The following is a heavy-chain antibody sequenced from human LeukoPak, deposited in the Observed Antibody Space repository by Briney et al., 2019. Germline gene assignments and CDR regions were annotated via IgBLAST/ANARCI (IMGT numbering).Heavy chain of an antibody. J-gene: IGHJ3*02. D-gene: IGHD7-27*01. V-gene: IGHV4-59*01. CDR1: GGSISSYH. CDR3: AIWGSDAFDI. CDR2: IYYSGST. Sequence: SETLSLTCTVPGGSISSYHWSWIRQPPGKGLEWIGKIYYSGSTNYNPSLKSRVTISVDTSSNQFSLKLSSVTAADTAVYYCAIWGSDAFDIWGQGTMVTVSS.